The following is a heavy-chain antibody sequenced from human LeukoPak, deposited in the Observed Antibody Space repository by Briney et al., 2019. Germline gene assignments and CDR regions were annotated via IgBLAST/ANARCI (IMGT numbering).Heavy chain of an antibody. CDR2: ISSSGSTI. CDR3: ARWNGDYGYYYYGMDV. V-gene: IGHV3-11*01. CDR1: GFTFSDYY. Sequence: PGGSLRLSCAASGFTFSDYYMSWIRQAPGKGLEWVSYISSSGSTIYYADSVKGRFTTSRDNAKNSLYLQMNSLRAEDTAVYYCARWNGDYGYYYYGMDVWGQGTTVTVSS. J-gene: IGHJ6*02. D-gene: IGHD4-17*01.